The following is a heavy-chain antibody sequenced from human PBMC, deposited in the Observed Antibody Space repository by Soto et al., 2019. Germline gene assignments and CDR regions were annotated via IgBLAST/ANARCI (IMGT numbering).Heavy chain of an antibody. D-gene: IGHD1-1*01. Sequence: GGSLRLSCAASGFTFSSYAMSWVRQAPGKGLEWVSAISGSGGSTYYADSVKGRFTISRDNSKNTLYLQMNSLRAEDTAVYYCAKPGMGEYNWNDGTFDYWGQGTLVTVSS. CDR2: ISGSGGST. J-gene: IGHJ4*02. CDR3: AKPGMGEYNWNDGTFDY. CDR1: GFTFSSYA. V-gene: IGHV3-23*01.